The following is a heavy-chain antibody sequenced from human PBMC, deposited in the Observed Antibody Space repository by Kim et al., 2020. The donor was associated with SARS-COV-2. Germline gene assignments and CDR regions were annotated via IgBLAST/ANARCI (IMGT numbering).Heavy chain of an antibody. V-gene: IGHV4-38-2*02. CDR1: GYSIRNGYY. CDR3: ARGRLACRGGDCYSDY. J-gene: IGHJ4*02. Sequence: SETLSLTCIVSGYSIRNGYYWGWIRQPPGKGLEWIGNIYHSGITYYNPSLKSRVTISVDTSKNQFSLKLSSVAAADTAMYYFARGRLACRGGDCYSDYWGQGTLVTVSS. CDR2: IYHSGIT. D-gene: IGHD2-21*02.